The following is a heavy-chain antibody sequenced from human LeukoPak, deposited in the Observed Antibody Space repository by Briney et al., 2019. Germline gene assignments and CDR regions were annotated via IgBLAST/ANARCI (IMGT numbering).Heavy chain of an antibody. D-gene: IGHD2-2*01. V-gene: IGHV3-23*01. CDR3: AKAPSTDANNWFDP. CDR1: GFIVSSDY. CDR2: ISGSGGST. Sequence: GGSLRLSCAASGFIVSSDYMTWVRQAPGKGLEWVSAISGSGGSTYYADSVKGRFTISRDNSKNTLYLQMNSLRAEDTAVYYCAKAPSTDANNWFDPWGQGTLVTVSS. J-gene: IGHJ5*02.